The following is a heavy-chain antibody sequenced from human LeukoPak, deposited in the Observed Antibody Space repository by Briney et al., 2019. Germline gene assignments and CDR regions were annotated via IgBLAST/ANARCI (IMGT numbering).Heavy chain of an antibody. CDR1: GGSISSYY. V-gene: IGHV4-59*01. Sequence: SETLSLTCTVSGGSISSYYWSWIRQPPGKRMEWLGYIYYTGSTNYNPSLKSRVTMSVDTSKNQFSLWLNSVTAADTAVYYCARAGDWNDLPFCGQGTLVTVSS. CDR3: ARAGDWNDLPF. D-gene: IGHD1-1*01. J-gene: IGHJ4*02. CDR2: IYYTGST.